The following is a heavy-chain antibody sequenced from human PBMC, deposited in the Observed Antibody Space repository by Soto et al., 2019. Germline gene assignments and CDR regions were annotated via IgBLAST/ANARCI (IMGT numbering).Heavy chain of an antibody. CDR3: ARGKTAARPFDY. J-gene: IGHJ4*02. Sequence: QVQLQQWGAGLLKPSETLSPTCAVYGGSFSGYYWSWIRQPPGKGLEWIGEINHSGSTNYNPSLKSRVTISVDTSKNQFSLKLSSVTAADTAVYYCARGKTAARPFDYWGQGTLVTVSS. D-gene: IGHD6-6*01. V-gene: IGHV4-34*01. CDR1: GGSFSGYY. CDR2: INHSGST.